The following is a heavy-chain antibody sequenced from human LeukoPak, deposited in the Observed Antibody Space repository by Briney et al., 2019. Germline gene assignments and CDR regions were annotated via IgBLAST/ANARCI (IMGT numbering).Heavy chain of an antibody. CDR1: GFTFSNAW. J-gene: IGHJ4*02. V-gene: IGHV3-15*01. CDR2: IKSKTDGGTT. Sequence: GGSLRLSCAASGFTFSNAWMSWVRQAPGKGLEWVGRIKSKTDGGTTYYADSVKGRFTISRDNSKNTLYLQMNSLRAEDTAVYYCARDGGHMTTVTLNIWGQGTLVTVSS. D-gene: IGHD4-17*01. CDR3: ARDGGHMTTVTLNI.